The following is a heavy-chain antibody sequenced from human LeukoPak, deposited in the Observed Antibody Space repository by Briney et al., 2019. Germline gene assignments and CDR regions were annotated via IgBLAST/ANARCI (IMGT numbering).Heavy chain of an antibody. J-gene: IGHJ6*02. CDR3: ARDGNSGYDLTYYYGMDV. CDR1: GFSISSFA. CDR2: TPYDGNNK. Sequence: PGGSLRLSCAASGFSISSFAMHWVRQPPGKGLEWVAVTPYDGNNKYYADSVKGRFTISRDNSKNTLYLQMNSLRAEDTALYYCARDGNSGYDLTYYYGMDVWGQGTTVTVAS. D-gene: IGHD5-12*01. V-gene: IGHV3-30-3*01.